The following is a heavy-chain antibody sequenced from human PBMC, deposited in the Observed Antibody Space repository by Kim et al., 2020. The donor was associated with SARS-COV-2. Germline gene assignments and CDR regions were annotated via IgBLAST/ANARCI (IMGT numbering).Heavy chain of an antibody. CDR3: AKDVFSETHDAFDV. Sequence: DSVKGRLTISRDNSKNTLYLQMNSLRAEDMAVYYCAKDVFSETHDAFDVWGQGTMVTVSS. J-gene: IGHJ3*01. V-gene: IGHV3-23*01. D-gene: IGHD3-10*02.